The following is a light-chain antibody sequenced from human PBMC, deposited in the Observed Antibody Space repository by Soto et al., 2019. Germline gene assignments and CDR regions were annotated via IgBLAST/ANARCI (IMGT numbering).Light chain of an antibody. J-gene: IGKJ2*01. CDR3: QQCYCAAFN. V-gene: IGKV1-39*01. CDR1: QNITNY. Sequence: DIQMTQSPSSLSASVGDRVTIPCRASQNITNYLTWYQQQPGNAPKLLIYAAKSLHIGVPSRFSGSGSGTDFTLTISGLIPQDFATYYFQQCYCAAFNFGQGTKLDI. CDR2: AAK.